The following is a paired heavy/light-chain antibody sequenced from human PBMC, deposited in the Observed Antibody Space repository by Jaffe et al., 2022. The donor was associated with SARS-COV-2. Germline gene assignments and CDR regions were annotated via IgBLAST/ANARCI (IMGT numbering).Heavy chain of an antibody. D-gene: IGHD3-16*01. CDR2: IYYSGTT. CDR1: GASISSGAYY. V-gene: IGHV4-31*03. CDR3: AREDWESGVGED. Sequence: QVQLQESGPGLVKPSQTLSLTCTVSGASISSGAYYWSWIRQHPGKGLEWIGYIYYSGTTYYNPSLKSRVTISIDASKNQFSLKLSSVTAADAAVYFCAREDWESGVGEDWGQGTLVTVSS. J-gene: IGHJ4*02.
Light chain of an antibody. Sequence: EIVMTQFPATLSVSPGERATLSCRASQSVYSNLAWYQQKPGQAPRLLIYGASTRATGIPARFSGSGSGTEFTLTISSLQSEDFAVYYCQQYNNWRTFGQGTKVEIK. J-gene: IGKJ1*01. CDR1: QSVYSN. V-gene: IGKV3-15*01. CDR2: GAS. CDR3: QQYNNWRT.